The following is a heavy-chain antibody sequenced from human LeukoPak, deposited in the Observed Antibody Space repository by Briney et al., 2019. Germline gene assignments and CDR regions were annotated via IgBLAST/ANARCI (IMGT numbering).Heavy chain of an antibody. V-gene: IGHV3-30*04. D-gene: IGHD3-16*02. CDR2: ISYDGSNK. CDR1: GFTFSSYA. CDR3: ARDPAGSYDYVWGSYRPGYFDY. J-gene: IGHJ4*02. Sequence: PGRSLRLSCAASGFTFSSYAMHWVRQAPGKGLEWVAVISYDGSNKYYADSVKGRFTISRDNSKNTLYLQMNSLRAEDTAVYYCARDPAGSYDYVWGSYRPGYFDYWGQGTLVTVSS.